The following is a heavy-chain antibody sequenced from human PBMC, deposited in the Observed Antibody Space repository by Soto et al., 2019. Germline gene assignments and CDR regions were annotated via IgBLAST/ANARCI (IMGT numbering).Heavy chain of an antibody. Sequence: QVQLVQSGDEMKKPGASVRVSCKASGYIFVIYGIAWGRQAPGQGLEWMGWISPYTGDTHSASKVQGRLTMTTDTSTSTAYMDLGSLTSDDTAVYYCAMVDNYVTPTPQDVWGQGTTVTVSS. CDR3: AMVDNYVTPTPQDV. V-gene: IGHV1-18*01. J-gene: IGHJ6*02. D-gene: IGHD3-16*01. CDR1: GYIFVIYG. CDR2: ISPYTGDT.